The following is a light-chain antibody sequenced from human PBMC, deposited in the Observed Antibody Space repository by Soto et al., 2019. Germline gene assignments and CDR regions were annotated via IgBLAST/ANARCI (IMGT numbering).Light chain of an antibody. CDR1: QSVSSN. J-gene: IGKJ1*01. CDR2: GAS. Sequence: EIVMTHSLATLSVSPGERATLYFRASQSVSSNLAWYQQKPGQAPRLLIYGASTRATGIPARFSGSGSGTEFTLTISSLQSEDFAVYYCQQYNNWPRTFGQGTKVDI. V-gene: IGKV3-15*01. CDR3: QQYNNWPRT.